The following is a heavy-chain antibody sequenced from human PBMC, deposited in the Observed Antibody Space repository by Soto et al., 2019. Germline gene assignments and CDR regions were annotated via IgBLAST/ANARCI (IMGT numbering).Heavy chain of an antibody. V-gene: IGHV3-15*01. J-gene: IGHJ4*02. CDR2: IKTNIDGGRI. Sequence: PGGSLRLSCEGSGFTFSNGWMTWVRQAPGKGLEWVGRIKTNIDGGRIDYAAPVKGRFTISRDNSKSTLDLQMNSLRAEDTAIYYCVSWVSAHFDFWGPGTLVTVSS. D-gene: IGHD2-8*01. CDR1: GFTFSNGW. CDR3: VSWVSAHFDF.